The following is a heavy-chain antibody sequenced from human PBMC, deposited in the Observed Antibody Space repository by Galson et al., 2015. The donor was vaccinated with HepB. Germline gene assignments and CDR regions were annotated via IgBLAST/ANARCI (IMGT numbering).Heavy chain of an antibody. CDR3: TTDPAYFDLWSGYFRGS. CDR2: IKSKTDGGTT. CDR1: GFTFSQAW. Sequence: SLRLSCAASGFTFSQAWMNWVRQAPGKGLEWVGRIKSKTDGGTTDYAAPARGRFIISRDDSKKTLYLQLKSLKTEDTAVYYCTTDPAYFDLWSGYFRGSWGQGTPVTVSS. J-gene: IGHJ5*02. D-gene: IGHD3-3*01. V-gene: IGHV3-15*01.